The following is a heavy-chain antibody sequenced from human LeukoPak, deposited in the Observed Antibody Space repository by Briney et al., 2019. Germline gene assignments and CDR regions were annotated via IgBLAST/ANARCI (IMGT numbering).Heavy chain of an antibody. CDR1: GGSVSSSSHY. Sequence: PSETLSLTCTVSGGSVSSSSHYWGWIRQPPGEGLEWIGSVFYSGSTYYNPSLKSRVTISVDTSKNQFSLKLSSVTAADTAVYYCARSRESGGVIQNFDYWGQGTLVTASS. D-gene: IGHD3-10*01. J-gene: IGHJ4*02. V-gene: IGHV4-39*07. CDR3: ARSRESGGVIQNFDY. CDR2: VFYSGST.